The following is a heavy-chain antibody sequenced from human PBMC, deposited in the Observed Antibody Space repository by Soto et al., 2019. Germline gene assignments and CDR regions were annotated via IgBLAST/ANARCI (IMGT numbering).Heavy chain of an antibody. D-gene: IGHD1-26*01. CDR2: ISAYNGNT. J-gene: IGHJ4*02. Sequence: QVQLVQSGAEVKKPGASVKVSCKASGYTFTSYHITWVRQAPGQGLEWMGWISAYNGNTNYAQKPQGRVPMTTATPTTTPYMELRSLRSADTAVYSCARDSPPPREWGQGTLVTVSS. V-gene: IGHV1-18*01. CDR3: ARDSPPPRE. CDR1: GYTFTSYH.